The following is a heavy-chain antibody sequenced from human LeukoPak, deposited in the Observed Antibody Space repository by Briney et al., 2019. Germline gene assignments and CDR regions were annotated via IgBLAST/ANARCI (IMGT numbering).Heavy chain of an antibody. J-gene: IGHJ4*02. V-gene: IGHV3-64*01. CDR2: ISSNGGST. CDR1: GFTFSSYA. Sequence: QPGGSLRLSCAASGFTFSSYAMHWVRQAPGKGLEYVSAISSNGGSTYYANSVKGRFTISRDNSKNTLYLQMNSLRPEDTAVYYCARAYPVTSGSYYAPFDYWGPGTVVTVSS. CDR3: ARAYPVTSGSYYAPFDY. D-gene: IGHD1-26*01.